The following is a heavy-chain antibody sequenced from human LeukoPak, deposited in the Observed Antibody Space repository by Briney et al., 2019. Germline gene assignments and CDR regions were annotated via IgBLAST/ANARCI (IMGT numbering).Heavy chain of an antibody. CDR2: IYYNGNT. CDR3: ARGVAGSGSTPKY. V-gene: IGHV4-59*01. CDR1: GGSISRYY. J-gene: IGHJ4*02. D-gene: IGHD1-26*01. Sequence: SETLSLTCTVSGGSISRYYWIWIRQPPGKGLEWIGFIYYNGNTNYNPSLKSRVTISEDSSKSQSSLKSTSVTAADTAVYYCARGVAGSGSTPKYWGQGTLVTVSS.